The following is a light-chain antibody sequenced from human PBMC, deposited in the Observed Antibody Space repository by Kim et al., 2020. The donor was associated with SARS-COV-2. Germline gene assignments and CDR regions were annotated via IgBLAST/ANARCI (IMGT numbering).Light chain of an antibody. J-gene: IGKJ2*03. CDR3: QQANIFPYS. V-gene: IGKV1-12*01. Sequence: SASVGDRVSISCRASQGISSLSALYQQQPGKALKLLIYAASSLQSGVPYRFSASGSGSDFTLIISSLQPEDFATYYWQQANIFPYSFGQGTNLEI. CDR2: AAS. CDR1: QGISSL.